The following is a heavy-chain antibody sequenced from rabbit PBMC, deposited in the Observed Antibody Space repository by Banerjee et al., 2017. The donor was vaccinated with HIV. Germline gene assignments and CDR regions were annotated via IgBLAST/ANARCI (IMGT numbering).Heavy chain of an antibody. Sequence: QEQLVESGGGLVTLGGSLKLSCKASGIDFSSYGISWVRQAPGKGLEWIAYIYPDYGSTDYASWVNGRFTISLDNAQNTVFLQMTSLTAADTATYFCAREYASSSGYPYYYGMDLWGPGTLVTVS. D-gene: IGHD1-1*01. J-gene: IGHJ6*01. V-gene: IGHV1S47*01. CDR2: IYPDYGST. CDR1: GIDFSSYG. CDR3: AREYASSSGYPYYYGMDL.